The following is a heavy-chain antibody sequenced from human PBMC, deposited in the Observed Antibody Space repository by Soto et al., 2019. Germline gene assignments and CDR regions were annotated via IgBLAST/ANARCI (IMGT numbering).Heavy chain of an antibody. J-gene: IGHJ1*01. D-gene: IGHD1-1*01. CDR2: IFFRGHG. CDR3: GRPQPHSTAGRTAVEGFDL. Sequence: SETLSPTCSVSGDSISTNKFYWGWIRQLQGGGLEWIGGIFFRGHGYQNPSRVSRIALSVDTSKCQFSLRLTSVTATDTAVYYCGRPQPHSTAGRTAVEGFDLWGQGTLVTVSS. V-gene: IGHV4-39*01. CDR1: GDSISTNKFY.